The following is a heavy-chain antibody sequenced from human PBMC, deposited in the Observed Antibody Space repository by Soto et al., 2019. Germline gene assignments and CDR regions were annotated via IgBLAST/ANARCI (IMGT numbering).Heavy chain of an antibody. J-gene: IGHJ4*02. CDR1: GFTFSSYA. D-gene: IGHD6-19*01. Sequence: EVQLLESGGGLVQPGGSLRLSCAASGFTFSSYAMNWVRQAPGKGLEWVSVISGSGDSTYYADSVKGRFTISRDNSKNTLYLQMNCLRAEDTAVYYCASRISGWFFDYWGQGTLVTVSS. CDR3: ASRISGWFFDY. CDR2: ISGSGDST. V-gene: IGHV3-23*01.